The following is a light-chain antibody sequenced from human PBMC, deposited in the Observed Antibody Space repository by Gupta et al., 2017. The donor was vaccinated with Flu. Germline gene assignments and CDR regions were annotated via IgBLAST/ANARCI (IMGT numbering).Light chain of an antibody. CDR2: LGS. J-gene: IGKJ4*01. Sequence: IVMIKSSLSLPVTPREPASISGRSSQRLLHSNGFNYMYCYLQKPGRSPQLLIYLGSNRASGVPETFCGGGSGTDFTIIISRVEAEDVGVYYYMQALQTPLTFGGGTKVEIK. V-gene: IGKV2-28*01. CDR1: QRLLHSNGFNY. CDR3: MQALQTPLT.